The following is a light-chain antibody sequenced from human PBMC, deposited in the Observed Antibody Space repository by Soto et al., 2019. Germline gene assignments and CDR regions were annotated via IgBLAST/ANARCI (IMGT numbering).Light chain of an antibody. J-gene: IGKJ4*01. V-gene: IGKV4-1*01. Sequence: DVVMTQSPDSLALSLGERATINCKSSQSLLSSSDNRNSLAWFQQKVGQPPKLLIRWASTRESGVPDRFSASGSATDFTLTINSLLAEDVAVYYCQTYYRVPLTFGGGTKVELK. CDR2: WAS. CDR3: QTYYRVPLT. CDR1: QSLLSSSDNRNS.